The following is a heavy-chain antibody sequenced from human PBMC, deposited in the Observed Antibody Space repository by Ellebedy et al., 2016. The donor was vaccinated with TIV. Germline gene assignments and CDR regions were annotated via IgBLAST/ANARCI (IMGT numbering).Heavy chain of an antibody. D-gene: IGHD2-15*01. CDR2: ITHTGST. CDR3: ARGGVSIPGRRNWFDP. CDR1: GGPFTGYY. J-gene: IGHJ5*01. V-gene: IGHV4-34*01. Sequence: ESLKISCAAYGGPFTGYYWSWIRQPPGRGLEWIAEITHTGSTNYNPSLKSRVTISIDTSERQFSLQLTSVTAADTAVYYCARGGVSIPGRRNWFDPWGQGSLVSVSS.